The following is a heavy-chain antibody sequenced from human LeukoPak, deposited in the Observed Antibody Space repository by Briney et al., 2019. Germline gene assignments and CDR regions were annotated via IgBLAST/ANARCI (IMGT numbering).Heavy chain of an antibody. J-gene: IGHJ5*02. V-gene: IGHV3-48*02. CDR3: ARGSSSWYNWFDP. D-gene: IGHD6-13*01. CDR2: ITSSGSI. Sequence: GGSLRLSCAASGFTFSDYGMHWVRQAPGKGLEWVSHITSSGSIYYADSVKGRFTISRDNAKDSLYLQMNSLRDEDTAVYFCARGSSSWYNWFDPWGQGTLVTVSS. CDR1: GFTFSDYG.